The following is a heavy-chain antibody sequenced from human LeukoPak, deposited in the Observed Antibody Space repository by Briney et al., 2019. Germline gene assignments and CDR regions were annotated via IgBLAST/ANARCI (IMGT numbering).Heavy chain of an antibody. CDR1: GFTFSNYW. D-gene: IGHD3-22*01. CDR3: ARSFYESSGYYLGY. V-gene: IGHV3-74*03. Sequence: GGPLRLSCAASGFTFSNYWMHWVRHVPGKGLEWVSRSSSDGTSTTYADSVKGRLTISRDNANNTLYLQMNSLRAEDTAVYYCARSFYESSGYYLGYWGQGTLVTVSS. CDR2: SSSDGTST. J-gene: IGHJ4*02.